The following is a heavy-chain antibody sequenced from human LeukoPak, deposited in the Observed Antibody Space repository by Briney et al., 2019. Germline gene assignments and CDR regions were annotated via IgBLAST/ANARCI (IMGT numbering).Heavy chain of an antibody. J-gene: IGHJ4*02. CDR3: AADARPVERGYSYGASFDY. Sequence: SVKVSCKASGFTFTSSAVQWVRQARGQRLEWIGWIFVGSGNTNYAHKFQERVTITRDMYTSTAYMELSSLRSEDTAVYYCAADARPVERGYSYGASFDYWGQGTLVTVSS. V-gene: IGHV1-58*01. D-gene: IGHD5-18*01. CDR2: IFVGSGNT. CDR1: GFTFTSSA.